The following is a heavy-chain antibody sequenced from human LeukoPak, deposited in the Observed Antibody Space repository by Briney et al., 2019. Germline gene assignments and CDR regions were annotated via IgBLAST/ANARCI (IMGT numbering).Heavy chain of an antibody. J-gene: IGHJ3*02. Sequence: GASVKVSCKASGYTLTSYYMHWVRQAPGQGLEWMGIINPSGGSTSYAQKFQGRVTMTRDTSTSTVYMELSSLRSEDTAVYYCARAEGATTDAFDIWGQGTMVTVSS. CDR2: INPSGGST. CDR3: ARAEGATTDAFDI. D-gene: IGHD1-26*01. V-gene: IGHV1-46*01. CDR1: GYTLTSYY.